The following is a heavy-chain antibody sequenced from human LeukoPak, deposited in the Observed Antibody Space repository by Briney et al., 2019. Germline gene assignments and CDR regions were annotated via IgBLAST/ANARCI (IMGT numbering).Heavy chain of an antibody. CDR3: ARASDYGDAFDI. V-gene: IGHV1-18*01. CDR2: ISAYNGNT. CDR1: GYTFTSYG. J-gene: IGHJ3*02. D-gene: IGHD4-17*01. Sequence: ASVKVSCKASGYTFTSYGISWVRQAPGQGLEWMGWISAYNGNTNYAQKLQGRVTMTTDTSTSTAYMELRSLRSDDKAVYYCARASDYGDAFDIWGQGTMVTVSS.